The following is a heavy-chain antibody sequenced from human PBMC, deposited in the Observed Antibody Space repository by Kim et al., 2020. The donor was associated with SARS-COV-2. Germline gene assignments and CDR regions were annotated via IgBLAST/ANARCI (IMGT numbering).Heavy chain of an antibody. D-gene: IGHD1-26*01. CDR2: IYPGDSDT. Sequence: GESLKISCKGSGYSFTSYWIGWVRQMPGKGLEWMGIIYPGDSDTGYSPSFQGQVTISADKSISTAYLQWSSLKASDTAMYYCARQGWSGSYSPHFDYWGQGTLVTVSS. V-gene: IGHV5-51*01. CDR3: ARQGWSGSYSPHFDY. J-gene: IGHJ4*02. CDR1: GYSFTSYW.